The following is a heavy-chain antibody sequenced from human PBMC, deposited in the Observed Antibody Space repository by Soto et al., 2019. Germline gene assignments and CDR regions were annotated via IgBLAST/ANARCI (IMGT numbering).Heavy chain of an antibody. J-gene: IGHJ5*02. CDR3: ARGIRGRFLARFDP. V-gene: IGHV4-34*01. D-gene: IGHD3-3*01. CDR1: GGSFSGYY. CDR2: INHSGST. Sequence: PSETLSLTCAVYGGSFSGYYWSWIRQPPGKGLEWIGEINHSGSTNYNPSLKSRVTISVDTSKNQFSLKLSSVTAADTAVYYCARGIRGRFLARFDPWGQGTLVTVSS.